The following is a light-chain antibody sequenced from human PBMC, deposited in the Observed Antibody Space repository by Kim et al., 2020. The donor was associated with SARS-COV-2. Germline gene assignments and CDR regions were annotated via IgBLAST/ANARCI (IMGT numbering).Light chain of an antibody. CDR3: QQYYNSPLT. CDR1: QSVLYSSNHKSY. V-gene: IGKV4-1*01. CDR2: WAS. J-gene: IGKJ4*01. Sequence: DIVMIQSPDSLAVSLGERATIHCKSSQSVLYSSNHKSYLAWYQQKPGQSPKLLIYWASTREPGVPDRFSGSGSGTDFTLTISSLQAEDVAVYYCQQYYNSPLTFGGGTKVDIK.